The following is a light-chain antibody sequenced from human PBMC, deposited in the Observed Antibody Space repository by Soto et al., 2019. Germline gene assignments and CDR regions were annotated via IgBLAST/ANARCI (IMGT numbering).Light chain of an antibody. CDR1: SSNIGAGYD. CDR2: GNS. V-gene: IGLV1-40*01. J-gene: IGLJ2*01. CDR3: QSYDSSLRNVV. Sequence: QSALTQPPSVSGAPGQRVTISCTGSSSNIGAGYDVHWYQQLPGTAPKLLIYGNSNRPSGVPDRFSGSKSGTSASLAITGLQAEEEADYYCQSYDSSLRNVVFGGGTQLTVL.